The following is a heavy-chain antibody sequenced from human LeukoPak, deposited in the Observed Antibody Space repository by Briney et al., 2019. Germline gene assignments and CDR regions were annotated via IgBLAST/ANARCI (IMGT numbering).Heavy chain of an antibody. Sequence: SETLSLTCTVSGGSISSSYYYWSWIRQHPGKGLEWIGYIYYSGSTYYNPSLKSRVTISVDTSKNQFSLKLSSVTAADTAVYYCARDQMGGWYFDYWGQGTLVTVSS. V-gene: IGHV4-31*03. CDR3: ARDQMGGWYFDY. CDR2: IYYSGST. D-gene: IGHD3-16*01. CDR1: GGSISSSYYY. J-gene: IGHJ4*02.